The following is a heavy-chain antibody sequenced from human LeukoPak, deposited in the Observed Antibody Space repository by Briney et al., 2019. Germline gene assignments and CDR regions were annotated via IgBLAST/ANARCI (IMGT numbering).Heavy chain of an antibody. CDR2: ISAYNGNT. Sequence: ASVKVSCKASGYTFTSYGISWVRQAPGQGLEWMGWISAYNGNTNYAQKLQGRVTMTTDTSTSTAYMELRSLRSDDTAVYYCARDQVRFLEWLLKGPRGVRFDYWGQGTLVTVSS. CDR1: GYTFTSYG. J-gene: IGHJ4*02. CDR3: ARDQVRFLEWLLKGPRGVRFDY. D-gene: IGHD3-3*01. V-gene: IGHV1-18*01.